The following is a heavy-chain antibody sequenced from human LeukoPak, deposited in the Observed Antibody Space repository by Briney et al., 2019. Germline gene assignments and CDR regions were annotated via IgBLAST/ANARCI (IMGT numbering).Heavy chain of an antibody. CDR2: ISYDGSNK. V-gene: IGHV3-30-3*02. Sequence: GRSLRLAWAAAGFTFSSYAMHWVRQAPGKGPGWVAVISYDGSNKYYADSVKGRFTISRDNSKNPLYLQMNSLRAEDTAVYYCATSQCTVRYYFDYWGQGTLVTVSS. J-gene: IGHJ4*02. D-gene: IGHD4-17*01. CDR3: ATSQCTVRYYFDY. CDR1: GFTFSSYA.